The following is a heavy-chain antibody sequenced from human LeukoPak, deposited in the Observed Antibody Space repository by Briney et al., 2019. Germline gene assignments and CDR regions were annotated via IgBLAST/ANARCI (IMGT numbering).Heavy chain of an antibody. CDR3: ARVVGYGSLNWFDP. D-gene: IGHD3-10*01. V-gene: IGHV4-61*02. J-gene: IGHJ5*02. CDR1: GGSISSGSYY. Sequence: PSETLSLTCTVSGGSISSGSYYWSWIRQPAGKGLEWIGRIYTSGSTNYNPSLKSRVTISVDTSKNQFSLKLSSVTAADTAVYYCARVVGYGSLNWFDPWGQGTPVTVSS. CDR2: IYTSGST.